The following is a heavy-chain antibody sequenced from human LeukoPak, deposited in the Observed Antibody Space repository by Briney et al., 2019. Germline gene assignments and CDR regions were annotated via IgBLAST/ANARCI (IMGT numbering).Heavy chain of an antibody. CDR3: ARGLYSSSWCFSHFDY. CDR1: GGSFSGYY. V-gene: IGHV4-34*01. D-gene: IGHD6-13*01. J-gene: IGHJ4*02. CDR2: INHSGST. Sequence: KTSETLSLTCAVYGGSFSGYYWSWIRQPPGKGLEWIGEINHSGSTNYNPSLKSRVTISVDTSKNQFSPKLSSVTAADTAVYYCARGLYSSSWCFSHFDYWGQGTLVTVSS.